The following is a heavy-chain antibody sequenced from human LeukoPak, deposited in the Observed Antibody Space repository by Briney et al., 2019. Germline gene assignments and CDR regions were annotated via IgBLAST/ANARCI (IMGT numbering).Heavy chain of an antibody. CDR1: GGTFSSYA. CDR2: IIPILGIA. J-gene: IGHJ6*02. CDR3: AREENGVYCGGDCYPGYYYYYGMDV. Sequence: GASVKVSCKASGGTFSSYAISWVRQAPGQGLEWMGRIIPILGIANYAQKFQGRVTITADKSTSTAYMELSSLRSEDTAVYYCAREENGVYCGGDCYPGYYYYYGMDVWGQGTTVTVSS. D-gene: IGHD2-21*02. V-gene: IGHV1-69*04.